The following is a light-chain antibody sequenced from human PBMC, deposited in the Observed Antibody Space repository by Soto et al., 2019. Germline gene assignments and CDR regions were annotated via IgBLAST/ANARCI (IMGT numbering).Light chain of an antibody. V-gene: IGLV1-44*01. CDR2: SNN. CDR3: AEWDDSLNGYV. CDR1: SSNIGSNT. J-gene: IGLJ1*01. Sequence: QSVLTQPPSASGTPGQRVTIPCSGSSSNIGSNTVNWYQQPPGTAPKLLIYSNNQRPSGVPDRFSGSKSGTSASLAISGLQSEDEADYYCAEWDDSLNGYVFGTGTKVTVL.